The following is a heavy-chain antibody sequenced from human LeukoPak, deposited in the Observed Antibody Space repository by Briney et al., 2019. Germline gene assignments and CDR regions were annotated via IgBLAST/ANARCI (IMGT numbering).Heavy chain of an antibody. V-gene: IGHV3-23*01. Sequence: XGSLRLSCAASGFTFNTYAMSWVRQAPGKGLEWVSGISGSGGSTYYADSVKGRYTISRDNSKNTLYVQMDSLRAEDTAVYYCAKSGSPSNLNWFDPWGQGTLVTVSS. CDR1: GFTFNTYA. CDR3: AKSGSPSNLNWFDP. J-gene: IGHJ5*02. D-gene: IGHD3-22*01. CDR2: ISGSGGST.